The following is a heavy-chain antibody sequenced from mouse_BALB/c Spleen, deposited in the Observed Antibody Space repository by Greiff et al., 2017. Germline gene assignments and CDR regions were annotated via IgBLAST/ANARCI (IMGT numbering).Heavy chain of an antibody. CDR2: IWAGGST. CDR3: ARRGGYDAWFAY. J-gene: IGHJ3*01. D-gene: IGHD2-14*01. Sequence: VKLMESGPGLVAPSQSLSITCTVSGFSLTSYGVHWVRQPPGKGLEWLGVIWAGGSTNYYSALMSRLSISKDNSKSQVFLKMNSLQTDDTAMYYCARRGGYDAWFAYWGQGTLVTVSA. V-gene: IGHV2-9*02. CDR1: GFSLTSYG.